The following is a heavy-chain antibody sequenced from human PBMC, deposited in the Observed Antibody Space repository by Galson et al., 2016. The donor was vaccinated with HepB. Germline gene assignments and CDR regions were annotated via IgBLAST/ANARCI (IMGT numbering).Heavy chain of an antibody. CDR2: TSWNSGSI. V-gene: IGHV3-9*01. CDR1: GFIFDDYA. J-gene: IGHJ3*02. Sequence: SLRLSCAASGFIFDDYAMHWVRQAPGKGLEWVSGTSWNSGSIGYADFVKGRFTISRDNDKNSLHLQMNILRAEDTALYYCARGRGSNWRDAFNIWGQGTMVTVSS. D-gene: IGHD6-13*01. CDR3: ARGRGSNWRDAFNI.